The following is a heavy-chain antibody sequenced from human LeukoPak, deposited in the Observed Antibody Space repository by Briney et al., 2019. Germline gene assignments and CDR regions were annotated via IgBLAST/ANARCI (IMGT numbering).Heavy chain of an antibody. CDR2: INPNSGGK. D-gene: IGHD6-19*01. V-gene: IGHV1-2*02. CDR3: ARDQEPLSGWTPDFDY. J-gene: IGHJ4*02. CDR1: GYTFTGYY. Sequence: ASVKVSCKASGYTFTGYYMHWVRQAPGQGLEWMGWINPNSGGKNYAQKFQGRVTMTRDTSISTAYMELSRLRSDDTAVYYCARDQEPLSGWTPDFDYWGQGTLVTVSS.